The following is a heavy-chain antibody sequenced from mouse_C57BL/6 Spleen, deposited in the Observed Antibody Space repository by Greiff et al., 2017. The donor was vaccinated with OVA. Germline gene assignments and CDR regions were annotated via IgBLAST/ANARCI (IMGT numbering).Heavy chain of an antibody. J-gene: IGHJ2*01. D-gene: IGHD4-1*01. Sequence: ESGPGLVKPSQSLSLTCSVTGYSITSGYYWNWIRQFPGNKLEWMGYISYDGSNNYNPSLKNRISITRDTSKNQFFLKLNSVTTEDTATYYCARRGLTGYFDYWGQGTTLTVSS. CDR3: ARRGLTGYFDY. CDR1: GYSITSGYY. V-gene: IGHV3-6*01. CDR2: ISYDGSN.